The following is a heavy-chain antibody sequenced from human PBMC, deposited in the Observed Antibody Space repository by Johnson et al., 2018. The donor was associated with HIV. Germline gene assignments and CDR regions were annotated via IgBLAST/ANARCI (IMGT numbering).Heavy chain of an antibody. Sequence: VQLVESGGGVVQPGGSLRLSCAASGFTFSIYWMTWVRQAPGKGLEWVASIRQDGSETYFVDSVKGRFTISRDNAKNSLYLQMNSRRVEDTAVYYCASSQGSGEGAFDIWGQGTMVTVSS. CDR1: GFTFSIYW. CDR2: IRQDGSET. V-gene: IGHV3-7*05. D-gene: IGHD2-21*01. J-gene: IGHJ3*02. CDR3: ASSQGSGEGAFDI.